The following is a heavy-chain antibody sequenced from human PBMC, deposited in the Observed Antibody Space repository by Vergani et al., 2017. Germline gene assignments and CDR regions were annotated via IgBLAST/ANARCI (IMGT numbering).Heavy chain of an antibody. CDR2: IYPGDSDT. CDR1: GYSFTSYW. Sequence: EVQLVQSGAEVKKPGESLKISCKGSGYSFTSYWIGWVRQMPGKGLEWMGIIYPGDSDTRYSPYFQGQVTISADKSISTAYLQWSSLKASDTAMYYCARLPKPNNRPTNYYGMDVWGQGTTVTVSS. D-gene: IGHD1-14*01. V-gene: IGHV5-51*03. CDR3: ARLPKPNNRPTNYYGMDV. J-gene: IGHJ6*02.